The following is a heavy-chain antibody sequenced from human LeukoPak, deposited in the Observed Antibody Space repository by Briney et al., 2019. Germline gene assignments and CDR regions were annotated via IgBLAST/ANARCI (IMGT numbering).Heavy chain of an antibody. V-gene: IGHV4-39*01. J-gene: IGHJ3*02. CDR3: ATSWTGSDAFDI. CDR2: IYYSGST. Sequence: PSETLSLTCTVSGGSISSSSYYWGWIRQPPGKGLEWIGSIYYSGSTYYNPSLKSRVTISVDTSKNQFSLKLSSVTAADTAVYYCATSWTGSDAFDIWGQGTMVTVSS. D-gene: IGHD2-2*01. CDR1: GGSISSSSYY.